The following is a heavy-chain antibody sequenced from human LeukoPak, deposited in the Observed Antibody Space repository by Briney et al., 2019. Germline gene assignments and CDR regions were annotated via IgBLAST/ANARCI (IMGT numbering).Heavy chain of an antibody. V-gene: IGHV4-4*07. D-gene: IGHD3-22*01. Sequence: PSETLSLTCTVSGGSISSSSWNWLRQPAGKGLEWVGRIYSSGTTNYNPSPNSRITISVDTSKNQFSLRLNSVTAADTAIYYCARHYESSGYWHYDYYMDVWGKGTTVTVSS. CDR1: GGSISSSS. CDR2: IYSSGTT. CDR3: ARHYESSGYWHYDYYMDV. J-gene: IGHJ6*03.